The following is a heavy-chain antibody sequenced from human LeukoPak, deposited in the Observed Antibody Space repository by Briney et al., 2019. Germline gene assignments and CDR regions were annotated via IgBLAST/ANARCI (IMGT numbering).Heavy chain of an antibody. CDR3: ARTDLAATSGIDY. J-gene: IGHJ4*02. D-gene: IGHD2-15*01. Sequence: GASVKVSCKASGGTFSSYAISWVRQAPGQGLEWMGRIIPILGIANYAQKFRGRVTITADKSTSTAYMELSSLRSEDTAVYYCARTDLAATSGIDYWGQGTLVTVSS. V-gene: IGHV1-69*04. CDR2: IIPILGIA. CDR1: GGTFSSYA.